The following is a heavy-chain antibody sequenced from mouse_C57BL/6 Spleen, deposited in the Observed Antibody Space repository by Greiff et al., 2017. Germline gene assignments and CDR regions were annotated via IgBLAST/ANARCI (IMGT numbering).Heavy chain of an antibody. D-gene: IGHD1-1*01. CDR1: GYTFTSYW. J-gene: IGHJ2*01. V-gene: IGHV1-64*01. CDR3: ARGDYYGSSGGFDY. CDR2: IHPNSGST. Sequence: QVQLQQPGAELVKPGASVKLSCKASGYTFTSYWMHWVKQRPGPGLEWIGMIHPNSGSTNYNEKFKSKATLTVDKSSSTAYMQLSSLTSEDSAVYYCARGDYYGSSGGFDYWGQGTTLTVSS.